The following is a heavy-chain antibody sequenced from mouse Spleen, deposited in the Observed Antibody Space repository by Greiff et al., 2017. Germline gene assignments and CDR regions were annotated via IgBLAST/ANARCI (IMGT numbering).Heavy chain of an antibody. Sequence: VQLQQPGAELVKPGASVKLSCKASGYTFTSYWMHWVKQRPGRGLEWIGRIDPNSGGTKYNEKFKSKATLTVDKPSSTAYMQLSSLTSEDSAVYYCARSPITTVVATDYYYAMDYWGQGTSVTVSS. CDR3: ARSPITTVVATDYYYAMDY. J-gene: IGHJ4*01. D-gene: IGHD1-1*01. CDR2: IDPNSGGT. CDR1: GYTFTSYW. V-gene: IGHV1-72*01.